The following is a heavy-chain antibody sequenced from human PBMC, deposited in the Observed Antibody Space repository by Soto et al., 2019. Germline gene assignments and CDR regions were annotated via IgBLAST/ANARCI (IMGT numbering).Heavy chain of an antibody. CDR1: GGTFSSYA. V-gene: IGHV1-69*01. Sequence: QVQLVQSGAEVKKPGSSVKVSCKASGGTFSSYAISWVRQAPGQGLEWMGGIIPIFGTANYAQKFQGRVTITADESTSTYYMELSSLRSEDTAVYYCARDAHPHYYDSSGYYYTIDYWGQGTLVTVSS. CDR3: ARDAHPHYYDSSGYYYTIDY. J-gene: IGHJ4*02. D-gene: IGHD3-22*01. CDR2: IIPIFGTA.